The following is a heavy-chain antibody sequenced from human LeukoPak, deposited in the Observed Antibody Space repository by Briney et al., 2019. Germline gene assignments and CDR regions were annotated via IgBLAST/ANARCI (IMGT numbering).Heavy chain of an antibody. CDR2: INPNSGGT. CDR3: ARDPANYDFWSGELFDY. J-gene: IGHJ4*02. Sequence: ASVKVSCKASGYTFTGYYMHWVRQAPGQGLEWMGWINPNSGGTNYAQKFQGRVTMTRDTSISTAYMELSRLRSDDTAVYYCARDPANYDFWSGELFDYWGQGTLVTVSS. D-gene: IGHD3-3*01. CDR1: GYTFTGYY. V-gene: IGHV1-2*02.